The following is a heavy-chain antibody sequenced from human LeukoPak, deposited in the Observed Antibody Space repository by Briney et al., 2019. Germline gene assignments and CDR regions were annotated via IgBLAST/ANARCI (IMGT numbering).Heavy chain of an antibody. J-gene: IGHJ4*02. D-gene: IGHD2-15*01. V-gene: IGHV4-39*01. CDR2: IYYSGST. Sequence: SETLSLTCTVSGGSISSSSYYWGWIRQPPGKGLEWIGSIYYSGSTYYNPSLKSRVTISVDTSKNQFSLKLSSVTAADTAVYYCARVMVVAATLFDYWGQGTLVTVSS. CDR3: ARVMVVAATLFDY. CDR1: GGSISSSSYY.